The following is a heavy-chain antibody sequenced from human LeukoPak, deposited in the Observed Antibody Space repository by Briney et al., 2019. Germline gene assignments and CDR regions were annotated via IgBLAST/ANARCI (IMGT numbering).Heavy chain of an antibody. Sequence: SQTLSLTCTVSGDSTSSGSSYWSWIRQPAGKGLEWIGRVYTSGSTNYNPSLKSRVTISVDTSKNQFSLKLSSVTAADTAVYYCARGAHEYYYDSSGYIWFDPWGQGTLVTVSS. CDR1: GDSTSSGSSY. CDR2: VYTSGST. J-gene: IGHJ5*02. CDR3: ARGAHEYYYDSSGYIWFDP. D-gene: IGHD3-22*01. V-gene: IGHV4-61*02.